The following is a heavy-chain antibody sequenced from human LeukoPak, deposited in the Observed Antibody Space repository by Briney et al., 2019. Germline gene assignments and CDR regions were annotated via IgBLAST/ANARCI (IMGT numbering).Heavy chain of an antibody. J-gene: IGHJ3*02. CDR1: GYTFTSYD. CDR2: MNPNSGNT. Sequence: ASVKVSCKASGYTFTSYDINWVRQATGQGLEWMGWMNPNSGNTGYAQKFQGRVTMTRNTSISTAYMGLSSLRSEDTAVYYCARVDFWSGYGVQNAFDIWGQGTMVTVSS. V-gene: IGHV1-8*01. D-gene: IGHD3-3*01. CDR3: ARVDFWSGYGVQNAFDI.